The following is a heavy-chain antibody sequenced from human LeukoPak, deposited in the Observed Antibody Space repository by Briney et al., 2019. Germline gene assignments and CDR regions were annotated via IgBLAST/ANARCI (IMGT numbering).Heavy chain of an antibody. Sequence: ASVKVSCKASGYTFTSYDINWVRQATGQGLEWMGWMNPNSGNTGYAQKFQGRVTITRNTSISTAYMELSSLRSEDTAVYYCARDMTTDYYYYMDVWGKGTTVTVSS. CDR1: GYTFTSYD. CDR2: MNPNSGNT. D-gene: IGHD4-11*01. V-gene: IGHV1-8*03. CDR3: ARDMTTDYYYYMDV. J-gene: IGHJ6*03.